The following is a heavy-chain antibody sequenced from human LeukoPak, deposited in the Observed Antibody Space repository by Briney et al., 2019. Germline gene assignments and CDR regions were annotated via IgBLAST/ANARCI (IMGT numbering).Heavy chain of an antibody. CDR3: AAGVGVPTYYYYYGMDV. Sequence: ASVKVSCKASGYTFTSYYMHWVRQAPGQGLEWMGIINPSGGSTSYAQKFQGRVTMTRDTSTSTVYMELSSLRSEDTAVYYCAAGVGVPTYYYYYGMDVWGQGTTVTVSS. D-gene: IGHD2-2*01. J-gene: IGHJ6*02. CDR1: GYTFTSYY. V-gene: IGHV1-46*01. CDR2: INPSGGST.